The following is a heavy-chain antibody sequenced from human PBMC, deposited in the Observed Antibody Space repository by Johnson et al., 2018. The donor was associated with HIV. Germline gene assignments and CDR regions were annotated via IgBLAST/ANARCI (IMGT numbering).Heavy chain of an antibody. CDR2: ISYDGSNK. CDR1: GFTFSSYA. CDR3: ARDQSEVDAFDI. V-gene: IGHV3-30-3*01. Sequence: QMQLVESGGGLVQPGGSLRLSCAASGFTFSSYAMHWVRQAPGKGLEWVAVISYDGSNKYYADSVKGRFTISRDNSENTLYLQMNSLRAEDTAVYYCARDQSEVDAFDIWGQGTMVTVSS. J-gene: IGHJ3*02.